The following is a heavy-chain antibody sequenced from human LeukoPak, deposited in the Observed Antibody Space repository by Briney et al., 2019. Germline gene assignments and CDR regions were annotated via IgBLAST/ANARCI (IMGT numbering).Heavy chain of an antibody. CDR2: MNPNSGNT. J-gene: IGHJ6*03. CDR3: ARVGAYDFWSGYYVHYYYYMDV. D-gene: IGHD3-3*01. CDR1: GYTFTSYD. V-gene: IGHV1-8*03. Sequence: ASVKVSCKASGYTFTSYDINWVRQATGQGLEWMGWMNPNSGNTGYAQKFQGRVTITRNTSISTAYMELSSLRSEDTAVYYCARVGAYDFWSGYYVHYYYYMDVWGKGTTVTVSS.